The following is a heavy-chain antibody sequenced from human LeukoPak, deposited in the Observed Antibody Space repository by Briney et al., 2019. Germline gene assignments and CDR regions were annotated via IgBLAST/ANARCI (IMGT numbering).Heavy chain of an antibody. D-gene: IGHD3-10*01. CDR1: GFSFSTYG. J-gene: IGHJ5*02. CDR2: IWYDGSHQ. V-gene: IGHV3-33*08. Sequence: GGSLRLSCAANGFSFSTYGMHWVRQAPGKGLESVAVIWYDGSHQYYADSVKGRFTISRDMSNNTLYLQMNNLRVDDTALYYCARDLGLRYGSGTYRFDPWGQGTQVIVSS. CDR3: ARDLGLRYGSGTYRFDP.